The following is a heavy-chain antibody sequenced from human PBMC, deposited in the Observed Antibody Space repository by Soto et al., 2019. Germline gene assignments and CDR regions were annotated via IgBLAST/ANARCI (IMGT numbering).Heavy chain of an antibody. CDR1: GGSISSGSYS. Sequence: PSETLSLTCAVSGGSISSGSYSWSWIRQPPGRGLEWIGYIYHSGSTYYNPSLKSRVTISVDRSKNQFSLKLSSVTAADTAVYYCARDYYKYYDSSGYYRSPAYWGQGTLVTVSS. D-gene: IGHD3-22*01. V-gene: IGHV4-30-2*01. CDR2: IYHSGST. J-gene: IGHJ4*02. CDR3: ARDYYKYYDSSGYYRSPAY.